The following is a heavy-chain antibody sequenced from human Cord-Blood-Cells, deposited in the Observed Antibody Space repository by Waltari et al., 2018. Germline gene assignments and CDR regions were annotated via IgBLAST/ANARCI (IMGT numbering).Heavy chain of an antibody. CDR3: ARGNEGLVGMDYYMDV. V-gene: IGHV1-8*03. D-gene: IGHD1-26*01. CDR2: MNPNSGNT. Sequence: QVQLVQSGAEVKKPGASVKVSCKASGYTFTSYDINWVRQATGQGLEWMGWMNPNSGNTGYAQKFQGRVTITRNTSISTAYMGLSSLRSEDTAVYYCARGNEGLVGMDYYMDVWGKGTTVTVSS. J-gene: IGHJ6*03. CDR1: GYTFTSYD.